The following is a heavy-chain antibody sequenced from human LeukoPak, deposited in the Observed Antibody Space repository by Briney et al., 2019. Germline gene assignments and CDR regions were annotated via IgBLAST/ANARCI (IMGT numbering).Heavy chain of an antibody. D-gene: IGHD5-12*01. J-gene: IGHJ3*02. CDR1: GGSISSYH. CDR3: ARGNSGYDYAFDI. Sequence: SETLSLTCTVSGGSISSYHWSWIRQPPGKGLQWIGFIYSSGSTNYNPSLKSRVTISLDTSKNQFTLRVSSVTSADTAVYYCARGNSGYDYAFDIWGQGTMVTVSS. CDR2: IYSSGST. V-gene: IGHV4-59*01.